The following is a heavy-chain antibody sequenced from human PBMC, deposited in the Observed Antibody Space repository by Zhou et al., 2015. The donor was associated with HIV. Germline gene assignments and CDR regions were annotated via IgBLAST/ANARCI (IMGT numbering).Heavy chain of an antibody. CDR2: ITPMFDID. CDR3: ARHIGNYNYAFDV. D-gene: IGHD5-24*01. J-gene: IGHJ3*01. CDR1: GYTFTSYY. Sequence: QVQLVQSGAEVKKPGASVKVSCKASGYTFTSYYMHWVRQAPGQGLEWMGGITPMFDIDNYAQKFRGRLTITADEATSTAYMELKSLRSEDAAIYYCARHIGNYNYAFDVWGQGTMLIVSS. V-gene: IGHV1-69*01.